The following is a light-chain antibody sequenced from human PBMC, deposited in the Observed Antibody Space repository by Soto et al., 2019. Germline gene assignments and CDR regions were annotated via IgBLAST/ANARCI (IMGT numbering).Light chain of an antibody. CDR2: DTS. Sequence: AVVTQEPSLTVSPGGTVTLPCGSSTGDVTIVHYPYWFQQKPVQSPSTLIYDTSHRHSWTPARFPGSLLGGKAALTLTGAQPEAEAEDYVLISYNEPQGFGTGTKFTVL. CDR1: TGDVTIVHY. J-gene: IGLJ1*01. CDR3: LISYNEPQG. V-gene: IGLV7-46*01.